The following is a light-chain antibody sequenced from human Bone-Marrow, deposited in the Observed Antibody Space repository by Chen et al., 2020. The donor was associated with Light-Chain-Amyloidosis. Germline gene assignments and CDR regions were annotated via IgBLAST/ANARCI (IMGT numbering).Light chain of an antibody. CDR1: GSNIGSHD. CDR2: KND. CDR3: ATWDGSLNGRVV. V-gene: IGLV1-47*01. J-gene: IGLJ2*01. Sequence: HSVLTQPPSTSATPGQRVTISCSGSGSNIGSHDVFWYQQVPGKAPKLLIFKNDQRPSGVPDRFSAFKSGTAASLAIRGLRSEDEADYHCATWDGSLNGRVVFGGGTKLTVL.